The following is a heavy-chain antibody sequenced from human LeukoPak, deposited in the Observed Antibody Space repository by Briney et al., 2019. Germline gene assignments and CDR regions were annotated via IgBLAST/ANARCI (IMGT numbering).Heavy chain of an antibody. CDR1: GGSFSGYY. Sequence: SETLSLTCAVYGGSFSGYYWSWIRQPPGKGLEWIGEINHSGSTNYNPSLKSRVTISVDTSKNQFSLKLSSVTAADTAVYYCARVPYDSSGYQDYWGQGTLVTVSS. CDR3: ARVPYDSSGYQDY. J-gene: IGHJ4*02. V-gene: IGHV4-34*01. D-gene: IGHD3-22*01. CDR2: INHSGST.